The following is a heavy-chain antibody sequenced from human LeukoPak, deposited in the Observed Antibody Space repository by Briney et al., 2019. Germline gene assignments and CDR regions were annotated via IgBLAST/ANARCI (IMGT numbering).Heavy chain of an antibody. D-gene: IGHD4/OR15-4a*01. J-gene: IGHJ4*02. CDR2: IYSGGST. Sequence: GGSLRLSCAASGFTFSNAWMNWVRQAPGKGLEWVSVIYSGGSTYYADSVKGRFTISRDNSKNTLYLQMNSLRAEDTAVYYCARATRDYGFDYWGQGTLVTVSS. V-gene: IGHV3-53*01. CDR1: GFTFSNAW. CDR3: ARATRDYGFDY.